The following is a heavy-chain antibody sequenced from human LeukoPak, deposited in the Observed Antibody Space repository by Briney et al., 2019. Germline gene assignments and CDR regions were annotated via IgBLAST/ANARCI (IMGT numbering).Heavy chain of an antibody. J-gene: IGHJ5*02. Sequence: PGGSLRLSCAASGFTFSSYSMNWVRQAPGKGLEWVSSISSSSSYIYYAGSVKGRFTISRDNAKNSLCLQMNSLRAEDTAVYYCASLCSSTSCYWDWFDPWGQGTLVTVSS. D-gene: IGHD2-2*01. CDR3: ASLCSSTSCYWDWFDP. CDR2: ISSSSSYI. CDR1: GFTFSSYS. V-gene: IGHV3-21*01.